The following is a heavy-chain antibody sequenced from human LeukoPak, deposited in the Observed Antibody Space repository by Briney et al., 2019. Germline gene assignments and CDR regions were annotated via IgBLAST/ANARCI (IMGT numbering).Heavy chain of an antibody. V-gene: IGHV4-39*07. CDR1: GGSISSSSYY. CDR3: ARDSSSGWRPFDY. Sequence: SETLSLTCTVSGGSISSSSYYWGWIRQPPGKGLEWIGSIYYSGSTYYNPSLKSRVTISVDTSKNQFSLKLGSVTAADTAVYYCARDSSSGWRPFDYWGQGTLVTVSS. D-gene: IGHD6-19*01. J-gene: IGHJ4*02. CDR2: IYYSGST.